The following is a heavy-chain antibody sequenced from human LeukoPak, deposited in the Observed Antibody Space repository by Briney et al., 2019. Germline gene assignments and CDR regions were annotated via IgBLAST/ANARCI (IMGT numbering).Heavy chain of an antibody. J-gene: IGHJ1*01. CDR1: GFTLSRYW. Sequence: GGSLRLSCAASGFTLSRYWMHWVRQAPGKGLVWVSRINGDGSTTSYADSVKGGFTISRDNAKNTLYLQMNSLRAEDTAVYYCATGNYYDSRGYYTFGHWGQGTLVTVSS. CDR3: ATGNYYDSRGYYTFGH. CDR2: INGDGSTT. D-gene: IGHD3-22*01. V-gene: IGHV3-74*01.